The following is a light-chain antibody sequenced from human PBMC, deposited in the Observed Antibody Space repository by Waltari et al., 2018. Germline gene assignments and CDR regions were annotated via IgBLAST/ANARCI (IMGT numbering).Light chain of an antibody. J-gene: IGLJ3*02. CDR3: AAWDDSLNGRWV. V-gene: IGLV1-44*01. CDR1: ASNLGHHV. CDR2: RSD. Sequence: QSVLTQPPSASGPPGQGVTISCSGGASNLGHHVLNWSQQVPGKAPKLLIYRSDRRPAGVPDRFSGSKSGTSASLAISGLQSEDEADYYCAAWDDSLNGRWVFGGGTKVTVL.